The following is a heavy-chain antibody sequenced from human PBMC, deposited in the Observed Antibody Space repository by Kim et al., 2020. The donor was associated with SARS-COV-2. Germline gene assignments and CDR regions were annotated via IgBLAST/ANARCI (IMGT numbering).Heavy chain of an antibody. Sequence: GGSLRLSCAASGFTFSSYSMNWVRQAPGKGLEWVSYISSSSSTIYYADSVKGRFTISRDNAKNSLYLQMNSLRAEDTAVYYCARGSGYRANDYWGQGTLVTVSS. V-gene: IGHV3-48*04. CDR3: ARGSGYRANDY. D-gene: IGHD3-22*01. CDR2: ISSSSSTI. CDR1: GFTFSSYS. J-gene: IGHJ4*02.